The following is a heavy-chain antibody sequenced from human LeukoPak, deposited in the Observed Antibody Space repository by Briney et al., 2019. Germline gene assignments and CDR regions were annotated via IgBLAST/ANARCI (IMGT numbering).Heavy chain of an antibody. CDR2: ISSSSSYI. J-gene: IGHJ4*02. D-gene: IGHD2-15*01. V-gene: IGHV3-21*01. Sequence: PGGSLRLSCAASGFTFSSYSTNSVPQAPGKGLEWVSSISSSSSYIYYADSVKGRFTISRDNAKNSLYLQMNSLRAEDTAVYYCEFSSRGTRFPAGFDYWGQGTLVTVSS. CDR1: GFTFSSYS. CDR3: EFSSRGTRFPAGFDY.